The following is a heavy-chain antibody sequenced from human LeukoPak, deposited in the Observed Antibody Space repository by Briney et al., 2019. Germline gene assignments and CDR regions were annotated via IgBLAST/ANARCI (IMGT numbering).Heavy chain of an antibody. CDR1: GFTFSSYA. CDR2: ISSSSSYT. J-gene: IGHJ4*02. D-gene: IGHD3-10*01. CDR3: ARDSGAIWFGELLDTDY. Sequence: GGSLRLSCAASGFTFSSYAMHWVRQAPGKGLEWVSSISSSSSYTYYADSLKGRFTISRDNAMNSLYLQMNSLRVEDTAVYYCARDSGAIWFGELLDTDYWGQGTLVTVSS. V-gene: IGHV3-21*01.